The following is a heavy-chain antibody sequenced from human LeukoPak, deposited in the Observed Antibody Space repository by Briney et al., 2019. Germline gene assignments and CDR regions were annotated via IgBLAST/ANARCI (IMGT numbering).Heavy chain of an antibody. CDR3: ARDYAGSSSWNWFDP. Sequence: SETLSLTCTVSGGSIRNYYWNWTRQPPGKGLEWIGYIYDSGSANYNPSLKSRVTISVDMPKNQFSLKLSSVTAADTAVYYCARDYAGSSSWNWFDPWGQGTLVTVSS. J-gene: IGHJ5*02. CDR1: GGSIRNYY. D-gene: IGHD6-13*01. V-gene: IGHV4-59*01. CDR2: IYDSGSA.